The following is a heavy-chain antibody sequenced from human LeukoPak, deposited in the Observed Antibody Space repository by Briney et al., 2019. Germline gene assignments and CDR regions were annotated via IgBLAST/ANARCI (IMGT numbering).Heavy chain of an antibody. CDR2: ISSSSSYI. D-gene: IGHD6-6*01. CDR1: GFTFSSYS. Sequence: PGGSLRLSCAASGFTFSSYSMNWVRQAPGKGLEWVSSISSSSSYIYYADSVKGRFTISRDNAKNSLYLQMNSLRAEDTAVYYCARDFPSSRVFSAEYFQHWGQGTLVTVSS. CDR3: ARDFPSSRVFSAEYFQH. J-gene: IGHJ1*01. V-gene: IGHV3-21*01.